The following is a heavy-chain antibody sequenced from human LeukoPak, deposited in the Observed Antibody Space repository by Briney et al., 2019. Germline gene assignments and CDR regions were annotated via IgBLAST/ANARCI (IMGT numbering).Heavy chain of an antibody. D-gene: IGHD6-19*01. CDR1: GGSLRSSGHW. J-gene: IGHJ4*02. V-gene: IGHV4-39*01. Sequence: SETLSLTCTVSGGSLRSSGHWWVWIRQPPGKGLEWIGSIHYSGKVYYNPSPKSRVTTSVDTSMDQFSLRLSSATAADTAIYYCARQSGDQSSAWYFDAWGQGTLVTVSS. CDR2: IHYSGKV. CDR3: ARQSGDQSSAWYFDA.